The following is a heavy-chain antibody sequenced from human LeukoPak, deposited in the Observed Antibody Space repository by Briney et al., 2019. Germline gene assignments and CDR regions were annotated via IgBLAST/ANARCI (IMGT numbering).Heavy chain of an antibody. V-gene: IGHV1-18*04. CDR2: ISAYNGNT. Sequence: ASVKVSCKASGYTFTSYGISWVRQAPGQGLEWMGWISAYNGNTNYAQKLQGSVTMTTDTSTSTAYMELRSLRSDDTAVYFCARVRGVAAAGRPIDYWGQGTLVTVSS. CDR3: ARVRGVAAAGRPIDY. CDR1: GYTFTSYG. J-gene: IGHJ4*02. D-gene: IGHD6-13*01.